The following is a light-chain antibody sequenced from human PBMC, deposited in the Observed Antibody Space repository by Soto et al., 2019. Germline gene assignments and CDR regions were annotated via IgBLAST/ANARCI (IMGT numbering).Light chain of an antibody. CDR3: QLWDGSTVHYV. J-gene: IGLJ1*01. CDR2: VYS. V-gene: IGLV3-21*03. Sequence: SYELPQPPSMSVAPGKTASLTCGEYEHGSKTVRWYQQGAWQASVLCVYVYSGWCSVIPERFASSNSGNTATLSISRVEAGDEADDYCQLWDGSTVHYVFGTGTKVIVL. CDR1: EHGSKT.